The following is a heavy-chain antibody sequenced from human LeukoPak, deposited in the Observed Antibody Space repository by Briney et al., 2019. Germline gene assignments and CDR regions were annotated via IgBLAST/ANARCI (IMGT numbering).Heavy chain of an antibody. J-gene: IGHJ3*02. CDR1: GYTFSSHA. CDR2: INTNTGIP. Sequence: GASVKVSCKAFGYTFSSHAMNWVRQAPGQGLELVGWINTNTGIPTYAQGFAGRFVFSLDTSVTTAYLQITSLKAEDTAVYYCARDLVSAGFDIWGQGTMVTVSS. V-gene: IGHV7-4-1*02. CDR3: ARDLVSAGFDI. D-gene: IGHD6-6*01.